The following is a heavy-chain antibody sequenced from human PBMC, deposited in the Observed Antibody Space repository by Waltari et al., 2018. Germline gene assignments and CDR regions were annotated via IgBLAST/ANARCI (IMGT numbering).Heavy chain of an antibody. CDR2: INGDGYRT. Sequence: EVQLVESGGGLVQPGGSLRRSCAASGFTVSNYWMPWVRQAPGEGLVWVSRINGDGYRTDYADSVTGRFTVSRDNARNTVYLQMNSLRAEDTAVYYCARLEAEQWLGDYWGQGTLVTVSS. J-gene: IGHJ4*02. D-gene: IGHD6-19*01. CDR3: ARLEAEQWLGDY. CDR1: GFTVSNYW. V-gene: IGHV3-74*01.